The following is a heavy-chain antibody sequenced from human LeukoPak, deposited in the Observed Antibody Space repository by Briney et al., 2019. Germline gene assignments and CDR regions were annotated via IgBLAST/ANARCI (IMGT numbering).Heavy chain of an antibody. D-gene: IGHD4-17*01. V-gene: IGHV4-59*01. CDR3: ARDPHGDYDWFDP. CDR1: GGSISSYY. Sequence: SETLSLTCTVSGGSISSYYWGWIRQPPGKGLEWIGYIYYSGSTNYNPSLKSRVTISVDTSKNQFSLKLSSVTAADTAVYYCARDPHGDYDWFDPWGQGTLVTVSS. J-gene: IGHJ5*02. CDR2: IYYSGST.